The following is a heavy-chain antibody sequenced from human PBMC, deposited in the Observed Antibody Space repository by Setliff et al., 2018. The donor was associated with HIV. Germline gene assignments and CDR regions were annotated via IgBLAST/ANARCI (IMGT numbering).Heavy chain of an antibody. CDR1: GGSISNNRYY. J-gene: IGHJ6*02. CDR3: ARDGSRTTGATGYYYGLDV. Sequence: SETLSLTCTVSGGSISNNRYYWSWIRQPPGKGLEWIGSIYYSGSTYYNPSLKSRVTISVDTPKNQFSLRLSSVTAADTAVYYCARDGSRTTGATGYYYGLDVWGQGTTVTVSS. CDR2: IYYSGST. D-gene: IGHD1-1*01. V-gene: IGHV4-39*07.